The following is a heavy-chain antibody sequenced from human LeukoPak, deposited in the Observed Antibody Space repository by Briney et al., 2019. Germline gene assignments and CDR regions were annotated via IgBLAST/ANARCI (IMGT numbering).Heavy chain of an antibody. CDR1: GLTFSNYP. J-gene: IGHJ4*02. D-gene: IGHD6-13*01. CDR2: ISTNGDKT. CDR3: AKDRGY. Sequence: GPLRLSCATSGLTFSNYPMTWVRQAPGKGLEWVSAISTNGDKTDYADYVKGRFTISRDNSKNTLYLQMNSLRAEDTVVYYCAKDRGYWGQGTLVTVSS. V-gene: IGHV3-23*01.